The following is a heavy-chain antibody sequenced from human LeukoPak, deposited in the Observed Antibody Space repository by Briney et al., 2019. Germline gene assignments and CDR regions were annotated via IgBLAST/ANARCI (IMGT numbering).Heavy chain of an antibody. CDR1: GFTFSSHL. CDR2: ISSDGTYT. J-gene: IGHJ4*02. Sequence: GGSLRLSCAASGFTFSSHLMHWVRQAPGKGLVWVSRISSDGTYTNYADSVRGRFTISRDNAKNTLYLQMNSLRAEDTAVYYCARGPGSSGSYYVGDFWGQGTLVTVSS. CDR3: ARGPGSSGSYYVGDF. D-gene: IGHD1-26*01. V-gene: IGHV3-74*01.